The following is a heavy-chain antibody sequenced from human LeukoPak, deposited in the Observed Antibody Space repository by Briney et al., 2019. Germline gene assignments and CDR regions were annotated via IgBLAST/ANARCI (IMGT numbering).Heavy chain of an antibody. D-gene: IGHD3-22*01. Sequence: GGSLRLSCAASRFTFSSYCMHWVRQAPGKGLEWVSCINCDGSQKNYADSVKGRFTISRDNAENTLYLQMDSLRAEDTAVYYCAREDQCYYDTPGLYGDLNLWGQGALVTVSS. J-gene: IGHJ4*02. CDR2: INCDGSQK. CDR3: AREDQCYYDTPGLYGDLNL. V-gene: IGHV3-74*01. CDR1: RFTFSSYC.